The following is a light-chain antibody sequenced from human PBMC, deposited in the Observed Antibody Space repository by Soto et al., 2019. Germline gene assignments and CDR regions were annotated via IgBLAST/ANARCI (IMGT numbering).Light chain of an antibody. V-gene: IGLV2-14*01. J-gene: IGLJ1*01. CDR3: SSYTNIKTRACV. Sequence: QSALTQPASVSGSPGQSITISCTGTSGDIGSYNRVSWYQQHPGKAPKLIIYEVTDRPSGVSNRFSGSKSGNTASLTISVLQAEDEAEYYCSSYTNIKTRACVFGTGTKLTVL. CDR2: EVT. CDR1: SGDIGSYNR.